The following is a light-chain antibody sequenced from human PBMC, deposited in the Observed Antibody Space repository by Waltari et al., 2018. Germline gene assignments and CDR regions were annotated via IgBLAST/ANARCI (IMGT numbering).Light chain of an antibody. Sequence: QSALTQPASVSGSPGQSITISCTGTSSDVGGYNYVSWYHQHPGKAPKLMIYDVINRASGVSNRFSGSTAVNTAALTISGLQAEDEADYYCSSYTSSSTPVFGGGTKLTVL. CDR1: SSDVGGYNY. J-gene: IGLJ3*02. V-gene: IGLV2-14*03. CDR3: SSYTSSSTPV. CDR2: DVI.